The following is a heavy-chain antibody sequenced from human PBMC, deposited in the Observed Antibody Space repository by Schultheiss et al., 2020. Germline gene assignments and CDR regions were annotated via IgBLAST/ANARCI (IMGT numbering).Heavy chain of an antibody. J-gene: IGHJ4*02. V-gene: IGHV3-72*01. Sequence: GGSLRLSCATSGFTFSDHYMDWVRQAPGKGLEWVGRTRNKANSYTTEYAASVKGRFTVSRDDSKNTLYLQMNSLKTEDTAVYYCTTFNWKSTDYWGQGTLVTVSS. D-gene: IGHD1-20*01. CDR1: GFTFSDHY. CDR2: TRNKANSYTT. CDR3: TTFNWKSTDY.